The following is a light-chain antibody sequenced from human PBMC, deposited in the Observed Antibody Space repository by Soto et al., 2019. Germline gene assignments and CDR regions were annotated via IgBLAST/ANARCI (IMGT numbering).Light chain of an antibody. CDR3: SSYTPTSTLV. CDR1: SSDLGGYNY. V-gene: IGLV2-14*01. CDR2: DVS. Sequence: QSALTQPASVSGSPGQSITFSCTGTSSDLGGYNYVSWYQQHPGKAPKLVIYDVSNRPSGVSNRFSSSKSGNTASVTISGLQADDEADYYCSSYTPTSTLVFGGGTTLTVL. J-gene: IGLJ2*01.